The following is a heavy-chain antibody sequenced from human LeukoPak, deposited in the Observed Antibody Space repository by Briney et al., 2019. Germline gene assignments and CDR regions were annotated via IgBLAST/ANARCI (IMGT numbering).Heavy chain of an antibody. D-gene: IGHD4-11*01. CDR1: GSIVSSNI. CDR3: GKEVPGTTIYH. Sequence: GWSIRSCSVASGSIVSSNIMSGGRPAQGEGVEWVTVVCGGNATYQASTVKGRCTITRDTSKNTVNLQISGLTAEETVVYYGGKEVPGTTIYHWGQGTLVTVSS. CDR2: VCGGNAT. V-gene: IGHV3-66*01. J-gene: IGHJ4*02.